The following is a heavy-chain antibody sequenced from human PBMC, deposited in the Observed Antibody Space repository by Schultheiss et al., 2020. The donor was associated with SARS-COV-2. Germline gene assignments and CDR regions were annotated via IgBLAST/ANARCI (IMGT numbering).Heavy chain of an antibody. CDR2: IIPIFGTA. CDR1: GGTFSSYG. D-gene: IGHD2-15*01. J-gene: IGHJ3*02. V-gene: IGHV1-69*01. CDR3: ARGDIVVVVAATVGAFDI. Sequence: KISCKASGGTFSSYGITWVRQAPGQGLEWMGGIIPIFGTANYAQKFQGRVTITADESTSTAYMELSSLRSEDTAVYYCARGDIVVVVAATVGAFDIWGQGTTVTVAS.